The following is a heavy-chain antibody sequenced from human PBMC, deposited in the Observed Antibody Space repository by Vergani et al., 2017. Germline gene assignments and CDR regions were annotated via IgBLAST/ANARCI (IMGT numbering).Heavy chain of an antibody. CDR3: ARVVPAANDAFDI. CDR2: IYTSGST. V-gene: IGHV4-61*02. Sequence: QVQLQESGPGLVKPSQTLSLTCTVSGCPISSGSYYWGWIRQPAGKGLEWIRRIYTSGSTNSNPSLKSRVTMSVDTSKNQFSRKLSSVTAADTAVYYCARVVPAANDAFDIWGQGTMVTVSS. CDR1: GCPISSGSYY. J-gene: IGHJ3*02. D-gene: IGHD2-2*01.